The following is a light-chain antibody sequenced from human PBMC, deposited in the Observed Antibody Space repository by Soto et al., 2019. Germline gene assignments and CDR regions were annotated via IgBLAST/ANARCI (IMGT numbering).Light chain of an antibody. V-gene: IGLV2-11*01. CDR1: SSDVGGYNY. J-gene: IGLJ7*01. CDR2: DVS. CDR3: CSYAGSYTWV. Sequence: QSALTQPRSVSGSPGQSVTISCTGTSSDVGGYNYVSWYQQYPGKAPKLMIYDVSKRPSGVPDRFSGSKSGNTASLTISRLQAEDEADYYCCSYAGSYTWVFGGGTQLTVL.